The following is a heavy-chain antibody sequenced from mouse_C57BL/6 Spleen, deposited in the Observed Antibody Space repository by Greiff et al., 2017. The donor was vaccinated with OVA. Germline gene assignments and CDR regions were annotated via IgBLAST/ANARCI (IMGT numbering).Heavy chain of an antibody. CDR1: GYTFTSYW. D-gene: IGHD1-1*01. CDR2: IDPSDSYT. CDR3: ARAITTWGYFDV. Sequence: VQLQQPGAELVMPGASVKLSCKASGYTFTSYWMHWVKQRPGQGLEWIGEIDPSDSYTNYNQKFKGKSTLTVDKSSRTAYMQLSSLTSEDSAVYCCARAITTWGYFDVWGTGTTVTVSS. J-gene: IGHJ1*03. V-gene: IGHV1-69*01.